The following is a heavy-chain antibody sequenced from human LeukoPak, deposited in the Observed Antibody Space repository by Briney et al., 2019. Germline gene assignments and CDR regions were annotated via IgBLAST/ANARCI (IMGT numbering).Heavy chain of an antibody. J-gene: IGHJ3*02. CDR1: GFNFSTYT. Sequence: PGGSLRLSCAASGFNFSTYTMNWVRQAPGKGLEWVSYISSSSSTIYYADSVKGRFTISRDNAKNSLYLQMNSLRAEDTAVYYCATGDYKRHRDAFDIWGQGTMVTVSS. CDR2: ISSSSSTI. D-gene: IGHD1-1*01. CDR3: ATGDYKRHRDAFDI. V-gene: IGHV3-48*01.